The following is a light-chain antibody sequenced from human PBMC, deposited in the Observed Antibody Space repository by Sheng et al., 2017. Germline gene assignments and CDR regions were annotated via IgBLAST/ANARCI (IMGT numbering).Light chain of an antibody. Sequence: ETVMTQSPATLSVSPGEGATLSCRASQSISSNLAWYQQKPGQAPRLLIFGASSRGTGIPARFSGSGSGTDFTLTISRLEPEDFAVYYCQQYGSSPTTFGRGTKVEIK. CDR3: QQYGSSPTT. CDR2: GAS. V-gene: IGKV3-20*01. J-gene: IGKJ1*01. CDR1: QSISSN.